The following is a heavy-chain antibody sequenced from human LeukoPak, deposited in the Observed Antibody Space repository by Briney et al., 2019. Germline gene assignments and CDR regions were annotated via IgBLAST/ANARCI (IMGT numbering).Heavy chain of an antibody. V-gene: IGHV3-7*03. CDR2: IKQDGSEK. CDR1: GFTFSSYW. Sequence: GGSLRLSCAASGFTFSSYWMSWVRQAPGKGLEWVANIKQDGSEKYYVDSVKGRFTISRDNAKNSLYLQMNSLRAEDTAVYYCASPTYYDFWSGYYTPDYWGQGTLVIVSS. J-gene: IGHJ4*02. D-gene: IGHD3-3*01. CDR3: ASPTYYDFWSGYYTPDY.